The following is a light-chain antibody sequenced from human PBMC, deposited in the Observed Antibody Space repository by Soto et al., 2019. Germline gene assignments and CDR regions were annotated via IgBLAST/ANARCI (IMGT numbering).Light chain of an antibody. V-gene: IGLV1-44*01. CDR1: ISNVGSNN. J-gene: IGLJ1*01. CDR3: AAWDNSLSGHYV. Sequence: QSALTQPPSASGTPGQRVTISCSGSISNVGSNNVNWYQQLPGTAPKLLIYGDDQRPSGVPARFSGSKSGTSAALAISGLQSGDEGDYFCAAWDNSLSGHYVFGTGTKVTVL. CDR2: GDD.